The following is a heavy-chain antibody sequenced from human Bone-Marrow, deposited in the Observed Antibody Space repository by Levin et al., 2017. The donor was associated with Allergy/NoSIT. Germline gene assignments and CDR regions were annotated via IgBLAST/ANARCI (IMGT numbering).Heavy chain of an antibody. CDR2: FDPEEGET. Sequence: GESLKISCKVSGYTLTEFSFHWVRQAPGKGLEWMGGFDPEEGETIYAQKFQDRLTMTEDTSADTAYIELSSLRSEDTAVYYCATEVGTGNRDAFDIWGQGTMVTVSS. J-gene: IGHJ3*02. CDR1: GYTLTEFS. V-gene: IGHV1-24*01. D-gene: IGHD2-21*02. CDR3: ATEVGTGNRDAFDI.